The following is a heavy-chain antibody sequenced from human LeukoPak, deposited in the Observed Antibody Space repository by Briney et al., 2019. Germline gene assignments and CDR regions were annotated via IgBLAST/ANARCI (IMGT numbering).Heavy chain of an antibody. V-gene: IGHV3-11*04. CDR3: AREWSAFDI. Sequence: GGSLRLSCAVSGLTFTDYYMHWIRQAPGKGLERVSFIGGSAGHIYYADSVKGRFTISRDNAKNSLYLQMNSLRAEDTAVYYCAREWSAFDIWGQGTMVTVSS. D-gene: IGHD2-8*01. CDR2: IGGSAGHI. CDR1: GLTFTDYY. J-gene: IGHJ3*02.